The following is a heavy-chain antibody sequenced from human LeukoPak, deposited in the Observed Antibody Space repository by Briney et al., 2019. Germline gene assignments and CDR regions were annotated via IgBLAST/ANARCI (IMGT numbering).Heavy chain of an antibody. J-gene: IGHJ4*02. CDR2: ISSSGSTI. V-gene: IGHV3-48*04. Sequence: HAGGSLRLSCAASGFTFSSYAMSWIRQAPGKGLEWVSYISSSGSTIYYADSVKGRFTISRDNAKNSLYLQMNSLRAEDTAVYYCARATGYYAGPDYWGQGTLVTVSS. CDR1: GFTFSSYA. D-gene: IGHD3-9*01. CDR3: ARATGYYAGPDY.